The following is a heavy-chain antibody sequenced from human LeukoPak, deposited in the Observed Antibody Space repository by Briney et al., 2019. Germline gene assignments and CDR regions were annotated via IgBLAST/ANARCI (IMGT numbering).Heavy chain of an antibody. J-gene: IGHJ6*03. CDR3: ARDLNAGSYPYYYYYYMDV. CDR2: ISAYNGNT. D-gene: IGHD1-26*01. Sequence: ASVKVSCKASGYTFTSYGISWVRQAPGQGLEWMGWISAYNGNTNYAQKPQGRVTITTDTSTSTAYMELRSLRSDDTAVYYCARDLNAGSYPYYYYYYMDVWGKGTTVTVSS. V-gene: IGHV1-18*01. CDR1: GYTFTSYG.